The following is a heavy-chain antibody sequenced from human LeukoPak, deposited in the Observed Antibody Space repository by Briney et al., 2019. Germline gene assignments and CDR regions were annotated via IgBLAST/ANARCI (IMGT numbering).Heavy chain of an antibody. Sequence: ASVKVSCXASGGTFSIYAISWVRQAHGQGLEWMARIIPIFGTANYAQKFQGRVTITTDESTSTAYMELSSLRSEDTAVYYCARDAFYSRYFDYWGQGTLVTVSS. CDR2: IIPIFGTA. J-gene: IGHJ4*02. V-gene: IGHV1-69*05. D-gene: IGHD4-11*01. CDR3: ARDAFYSRYFDY. CDR1: GGTFSIYA.